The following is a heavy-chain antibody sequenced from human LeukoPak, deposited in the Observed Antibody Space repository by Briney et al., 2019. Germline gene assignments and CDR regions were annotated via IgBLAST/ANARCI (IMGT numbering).Heavy chain of an antibody. J-gene: IGHJ4*02. V-gene: IGHV1-18*01. D-gene: IGHD4-17*01. CDR3: ARSFSNSGDYSRWDFDY. Sequence: ASVKVSCKASGYTFTSYGISWVRQAPGQGLEWMGWISAYNGNTNYAQKLQGRVTMTTDTSTSTAYMELRSLRSDDTAVYYCARSFSNSGDYSRWDFDYWGQGTLVTVSS. CDR2: ISAYNGNT. CDR1: GYTFTSYG.